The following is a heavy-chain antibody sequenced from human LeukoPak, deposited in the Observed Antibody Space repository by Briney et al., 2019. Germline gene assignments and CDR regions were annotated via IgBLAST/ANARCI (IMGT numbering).Heavy chain of an antibody. CDR1: GGSISSHY. V-gene: IGHV4-59*08. J-gene: IGHJ4*02. Sequence: SETLSLTCTVSGGSISSHYWSWIRQPPGKGLEWLGYIYYSGSTNYNPSLKGRVTISVDTSKNQFSLKLSSVTAADTAVYYCARHAGGNSGGYFDYWGQGTLVTVSS. D-gene: IGHD4-23*01. CDR3: ARHAGGNSGGYFDY. CDR2: IYYSGST.